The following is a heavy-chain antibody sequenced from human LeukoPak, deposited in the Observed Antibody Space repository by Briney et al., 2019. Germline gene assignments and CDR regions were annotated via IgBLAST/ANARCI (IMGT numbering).Heavy chain of an antibody. Sequence: PSETLSLTCTVSGGSISSGSYYWSWIRQPAGKGLEWIGRIYTSGSTNYNPSLKSRVTISVDTSKNQFSLKLSSATAADTALYYCARELRCDNSDSGAFWGQGTVVTVSS. J-gene: IGHJ3*01. CDR2: IYTSGST. CDR1: GGSISSGSYY. D-gene: IGHD1-26*01. V-gene: IGHV4-61*02. CDR3: ARELRCDNSDSGAF.